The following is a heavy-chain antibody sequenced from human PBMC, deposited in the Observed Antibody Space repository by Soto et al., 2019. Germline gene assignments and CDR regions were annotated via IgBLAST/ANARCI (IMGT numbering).Heavy chain of an antibody. V-gene: IGHV4-34*01. CDR3: ARGFRLSIAAAGNFDY. J-gene: IGHJ4*02. Sequence: LSLTCAVYGGSFSGYYWSWIRQPPGKGLEWIGEINHSGSTNYNPSLKSRVTISVDTSKNQFSLKLSSVTAADTAVYYCARGFRLSIAAAGNFDYWGQGTLVTVSS. D-gene: IGHD6-13*01. CDR1: GGSFSGYY. CDR2: INHSGST.